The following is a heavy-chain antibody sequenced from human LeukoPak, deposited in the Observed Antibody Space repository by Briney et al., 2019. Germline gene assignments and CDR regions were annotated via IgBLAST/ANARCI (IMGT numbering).Heavy chain of an antibody. CDR1: GYTFTSYD. J-gene: IGHJ6*02. D-gene: IGHD3-10*01. Sequence: ASVKVSCKASGYTFTSYDINWVRQATGQGLEWMGWMNPNSGNTGYAQKFQGRVTMTRNTSISTAYMELSSLRSEDTAVYYCARRALWSNYYYYGMDVWGQGTTVTVSS. V-gene: IGHV1-8*01. CDR3: ARRALWSNYYYYGMDV. CDR2: MNPNSGNT.